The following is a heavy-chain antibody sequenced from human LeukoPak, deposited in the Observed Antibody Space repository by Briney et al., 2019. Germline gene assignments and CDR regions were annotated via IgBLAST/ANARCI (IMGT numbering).Heavy chain of an antibody. CDR2: MNPNSGNT. CDR1: GYPFTSYD. D-gene: IGHD2-15*01. J-gene: IGHJ4*02. Sequence: ASVKVSCRASGYPFTSYDINWVRQASGQGLEWMGWMNPNSGNTGYAQKFQGRVTITRNTSISTAYLELSSLKSEDTAVYYCSRGVATDYWGQGTLVTVSS. V-gene: IGHV1-8*03. CDR3: SRGVATDY.